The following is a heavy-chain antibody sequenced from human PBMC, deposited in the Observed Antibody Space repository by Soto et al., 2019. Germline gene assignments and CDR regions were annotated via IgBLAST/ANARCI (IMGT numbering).Heavy chain of an antibody. Sequence: ASVKVSCKASGYTFTGYYMHCVRQAPGQGLEWMGWINPNSGGANYAQKFQGWVTMTRDTSISTAYMELSRLRSDDTAVYYCARALGSSWYGYYYYGMDVWGQGTTVTVSS. V-gene: IGHV1-2*04. CDR1: GYTFTGYY. J-gene: IGHJ6*02. CDR3: ARALGSSWYGYYYYGMDV. D-gene: IGHD6-13*01. CDR2: INPNSGGA.